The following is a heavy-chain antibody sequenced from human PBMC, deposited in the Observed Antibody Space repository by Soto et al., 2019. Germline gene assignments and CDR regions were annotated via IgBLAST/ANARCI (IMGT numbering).Heavy chain of an antibody. D-gene: IGHD3-10*01. Sequence: QVQLVQSGAEVKKPGSSVKVSCKASGGTFSSYAISWVRQAPGQGLEWMGGIIPIFGTANYAQKFQGRVTVAADESTSTADMELSSLRSEDTAVYYCASRVGSALRPQIDYWGQGTLVTVSS. J-gene: IGHJ4*02. V-gene: IGHV1-69*01. CDR2: IIPIFGTA. CDR3: ASRVGSALRPQIDY. CDR1: GGTFSSYA.